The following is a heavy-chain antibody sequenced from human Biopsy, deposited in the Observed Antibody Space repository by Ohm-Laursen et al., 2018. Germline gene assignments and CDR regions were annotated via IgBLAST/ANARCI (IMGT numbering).Heavy chain of an antibody. D-gene: IGHD3-22*01. CDR1: GDSISSYY. Sequence: TLSLTCTVSGDSISSYYWSWIRQPPGKGLEWIGYVYYTGSTDYNPSLQSRVTISVDTSKNHFSLRLRSVTPADTAIYYCARDRGYYSDRTVPGYFHLWGRGTLVTVSS. J-gene: IGHJ2*01. V-gene: IGHV4-59*01. CDR2: VYYTGST. CDR3: ARDRGYYSDRTVPGYFHL.